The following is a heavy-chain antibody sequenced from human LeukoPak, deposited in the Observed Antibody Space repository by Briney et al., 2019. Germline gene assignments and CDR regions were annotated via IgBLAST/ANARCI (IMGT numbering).Heavy chain of an antibody. Sequence: SEALSLTCAVSGESSFSSSYWSWIRQTPGGALEWIGEINHSGYTNYNPSLKSRVTLSIDTSKNQFSLRLNSVTAADTAVYYCSRQVVGNDYWGQGTLVTVSS. V-gene: IGHV4-34*01. D-gene: IGHD3-22*01. J-gene: IGHJ4*02. CDR2: INHSGYT. CDR1: GESSFSSSY. CDR3: SRQVVGNDY.